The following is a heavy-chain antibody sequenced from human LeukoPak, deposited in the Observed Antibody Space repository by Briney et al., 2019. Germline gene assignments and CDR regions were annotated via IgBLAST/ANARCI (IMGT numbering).Heavy chain of an antibody. CDR1: GFTFSSYS. V-gene: IGHV3-48*01. D-gene: IGHD3-10*01. CDR2: IGAGGSTT. J-gene: IGHJ6*03. CDR3: AATMVRGVIYEYYYYMDV. Sequence: GGSLRLSCVASGFTFSSYSMNWVRQAPGKGLEWVSYIGAGGSTTYYADSVKGRFTISRDNAKNSLYLQTNSLRAEDTAVYYCAATMVRGVIYEYYYYMDVWGKGTTVTVSS.